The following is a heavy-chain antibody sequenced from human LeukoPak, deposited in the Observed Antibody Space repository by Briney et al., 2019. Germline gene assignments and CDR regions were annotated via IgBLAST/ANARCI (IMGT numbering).Heavy chain of an antibody. Sequence: SETLSLTCTVSGGSISSYYWSWIRQPPGKGLEWIGYIYYSGSTNYNPSLKSRVTISVDTSKNQFSLKLSSVTAADTAVYYCARVYCTNGVCYNSRGWFDPWGQGSLVTVSS. V-gene: IGHV4-59*01. J-gene: IGHJ5*02. CDR2: IYYSGST. D-gene: IGHD2-8*01. CDR3: ARVYCTNGVCYNSRGWFDP. CDR1: GGSISSYY.